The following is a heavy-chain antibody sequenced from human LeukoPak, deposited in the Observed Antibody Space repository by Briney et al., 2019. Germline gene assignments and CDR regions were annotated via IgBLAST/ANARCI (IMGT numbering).Heavy chain of an antibody. D-gene: IGHD3-10*01. J-gene: IGHJ4*02. CDR1: GFTFSSYS. V-gene: IGHV3-48*04. CDR3: ARADSIWFGEFTRFDY. Sequence: QPGGSLRLSCAASGFTFSSYSMNWVRQAPGKGLEWVSYISSSSSTIYYADSVKGRFTISRDNAKNSLYLQMNSLRAEDTAVYYCARADSIWFGEFTRFDYWGQGTLVTVSS. CDR2: ISSSSSTI.